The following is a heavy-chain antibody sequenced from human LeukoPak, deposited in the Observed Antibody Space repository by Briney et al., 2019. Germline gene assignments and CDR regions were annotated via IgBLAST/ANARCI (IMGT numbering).Heavy chain of an antibody. Sequence: PSETLSLTCTVSGGSISSGGYYWSWIRQHPGKGLEWIGYIYYSGSTYYNPSLKSRVTISVDTSKNQFSLKLSSVTAADTAVYYCVRVPYYDILTGYSPTGFDPWGQGTLVTVSS. CDR1: GGSISSGGYY. J-gene: IGHJ5*02. D-gene: IGHD3-9*01. V-gene: IGHV4-31*03. CDR2: IYYSGST. CDR3: VRVPYYDILTGYSPTGFDP.